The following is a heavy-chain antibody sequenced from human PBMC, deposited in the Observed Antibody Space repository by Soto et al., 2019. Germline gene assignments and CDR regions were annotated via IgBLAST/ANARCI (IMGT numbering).Heavy chain of an antibody. CDR3: ARHPYRVPAAIDY. CDR2: IYPGDSDT. V-gene: IGHV5-51*01. D-gene: IGHD2-2*01. J-gene: IGHJ4*02. Sequence: GGSLRLSCKGSGYSFTSYWIGWVRQMPGKGLEWMGIIYPGDSDTRYSPSFQGQVTISADKSISTAYLQWSSLKASDTAMYYCARHPYRVPAAIDYWGQGTLVTVSS. CDR1: GYSFTSYW.